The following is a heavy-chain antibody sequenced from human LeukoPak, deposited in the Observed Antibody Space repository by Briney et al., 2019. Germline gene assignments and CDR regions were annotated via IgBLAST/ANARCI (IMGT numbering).Heavy chain of an antibody. CDR2: INPSGGST. V-gene: IGHV1-46*01. CDR1: GYTFTSYY. CDR3: ARGYGLLSWVYNWFDP. D-gene: IGHD2-2*01. J-gene: IGHJ5*02. Sequence: ASVKVSCKASGYTFTSYYMHWVRQAPGQGLEWMGIINPSGGSTSYAQKFQGRVTMTRDTSTSTVYMELSSLRSEDTAVYYCARGYGLLSWVYNWFDPWGQGTLVTVYS.